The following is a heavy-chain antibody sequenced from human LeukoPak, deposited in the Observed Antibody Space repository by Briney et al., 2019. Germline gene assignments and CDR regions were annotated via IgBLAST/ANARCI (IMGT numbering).Heavy chain of an antibody. CDR2: IFYKGNT. CDR3: ASGPLGYCSSTSCYVNDY. J-gene: IGHJ4*02. Sequence: PSETLSLTCSVSGYDSISTYYWNWIRQPPGKGLEWIGQIFYKGNTNYNPSLESRVTMSVDTSKNEFSLKLKSVTAADTAVYYCASGPLGYCSSTSCYVNDYWGQGTLVTVSS. V-gene: IGHV4-59*01. D-gene: IGHD2-2*01. CDR1: GYDSISTYY.